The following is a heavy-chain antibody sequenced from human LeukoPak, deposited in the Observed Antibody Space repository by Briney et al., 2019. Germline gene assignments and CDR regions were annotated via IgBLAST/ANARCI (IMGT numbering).Heavy chain of an antibody. D-gene: IGHD3-10*01. CDR2: ISAYNGNT. V-gene: IGHV1-18*01. J-gene: IGHJ6*02. CDR3: VRYPHPHIIMVRGVIITPGPYGMDV. Sequence: ASVKVSCKASGYTFTSYGISWVRQAPGQGLEWMGWISAYNGNTNYAQKLQGRVTMTTDTSTSTAYMELRSLRSDDTAVYYCVRYPHPHIIMVRGVIITPGPYGMDVWGQGTTVTVSS. CDR1: GYTFTSYG.